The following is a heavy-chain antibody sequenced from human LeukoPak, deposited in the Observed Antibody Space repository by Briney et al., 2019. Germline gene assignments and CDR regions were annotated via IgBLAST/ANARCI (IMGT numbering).Heavy chain of an antibody. Sequence: GGSLRLSCAASGFTFSSYAMSWVRQAPGKGLEWVSAISGSGGSTYNAVSVKGQFTISRDNSKNTLYLQMNSLRAEDTAVYYCAKGVRSTYGSGSYYYLDYWGPGTLVTVSS. D-gene: IGHD3-10*01. J-gene: IGHJ4*02. CDR3: AKGVRSTYGSGSYYYLDY. V-gene: IGHV3-23*01. CDR1: GFTFSSYA. CDR2: ISGSGGST.